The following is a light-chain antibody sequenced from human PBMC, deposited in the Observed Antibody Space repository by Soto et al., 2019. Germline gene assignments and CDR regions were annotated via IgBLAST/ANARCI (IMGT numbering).Light chain of an antibody. Sequence: QSVLTQPASVSGSPGQSITISCTGTSSDVGGYNYVTWYQQHPGKAPKLMIYDVSNRPSGVSNRFSGSKSGNTASLTISGLQAEDEADYYCCSYTTSSTVLFGGGTKLTVL. V-gene: IGLV2-14*03. CDR3: CSYTTSSTVL. CDR2: DVS. J-gene: IGLJ2*01. CDR1: SSDVGGYNY.